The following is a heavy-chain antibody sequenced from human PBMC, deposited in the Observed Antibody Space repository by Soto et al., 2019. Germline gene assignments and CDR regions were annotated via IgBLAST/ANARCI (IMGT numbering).Heavy chain of an antibody. CDR1: GGSIISYY. Sequence: AETLSLTCTVSGGSIISYYCIFIRHPPCKGLEWIVYIYYSGSTNYNPSLKSRVTISVDTSKNQFSLKLSSVTAADTAVYYCARELLGYCSGGSCSYGMDVWGQGTTVTVSS. D-gene: IGHD2-15*01. J-gene: IGHJ6*02. CDR3: ARELLGYCSGGSCSYGMDV. V-gene: IGHV4-59*01. CDR2: IYYSGST.